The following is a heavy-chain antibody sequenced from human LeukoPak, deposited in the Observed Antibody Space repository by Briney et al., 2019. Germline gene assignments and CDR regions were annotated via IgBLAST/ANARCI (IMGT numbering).Heavy chain of an antibody. V-gene: IGHV3-23*01. D-gene: IGHD3-22*01. Sequence: GGSLRLSCAASGFTFSSYAMSWVGQAPGKGLEWVSAISGRGSSTYYADSVKGRFTISRDNSKNTLYLQMNSLRAEDTAVYYCAKEGYYYDGSGYYYGYFQHWGQGTLVTVSS. CDR2: ISGRGSST. J-gene: IGHJ1*01. CDR3: AKEGYYYDGSGYYYGYFQH. CDR1: GFTFSSYA.